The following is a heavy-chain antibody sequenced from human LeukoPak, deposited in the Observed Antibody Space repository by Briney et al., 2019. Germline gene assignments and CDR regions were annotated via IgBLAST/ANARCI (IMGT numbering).Heavy chain of an antibody. CDR1: GFTFDDYA. D-gene: IGHD2-2*01. CDR2: ISGDGGST. CDR3: AKDISRNFVVVPAADY. Sequence: GGSLRLSCAASGFTFDDYAMHWVRQPPGKSLEWVSLISGDGGSTYYADSVKGRFTVSRDNSKNSLYLQMNSLRTEDTALYYCAKDISRNFVVVPAADYWGQGTLVTVPS. J-gene: IGHJ4*02. V-gene: IGHV3-43*02.